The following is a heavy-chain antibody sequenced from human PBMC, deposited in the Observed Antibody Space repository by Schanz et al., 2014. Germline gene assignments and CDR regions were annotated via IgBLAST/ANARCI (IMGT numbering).Heavy chain of an antibody. J-gene: IGHJ6*04. CDR3: ARDHRNPGGNMDV. Sequence: EVQLVESGGGLVQPGGSLRLSCAASGFTFSGYWMTWVRQSPGKGLEWVATISQDGTEKYYVDSVKGRFTISRDNAKNSLFVQMNRLRADDTAIYYCARDHRNPGGNMDVGGSGTTVTFSS. CDR2: ISQDGTEK. V-gene: IGHV3-7*01. CDR1: GFTFSGYW.